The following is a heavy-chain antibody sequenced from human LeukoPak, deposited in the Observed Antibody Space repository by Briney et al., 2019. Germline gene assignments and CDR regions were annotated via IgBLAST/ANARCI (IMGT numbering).Heavy chain of an antibody. Sequence: SETLSLTCTVSGGSICIYYWSWIRQPAGKGLEWIGRIYTSGTTHYNPSLKSRVTMSVDTSKKQFSLKLSSVTAADTAFYYCARYIVSYPHDAFDIWGQGTMVTVSS. V-gene: IGHV4-4*07. CDR2: IYTSGTT. J-gene: IGHJ3*02. D-gene: IGHD1-26*01. CDR3: ARYIVSYPHDAFDI. CDR1: GGSICIYY.